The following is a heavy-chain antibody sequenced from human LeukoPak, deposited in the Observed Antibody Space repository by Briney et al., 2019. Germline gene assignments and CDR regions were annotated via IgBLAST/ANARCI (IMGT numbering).Heavy chain of an antibody. V-gene: IGHV4-4*07. J-gene: IGHJ4*02. D-gene: IGHD2-15*01. Sequence: SETLSLTCTLSSGSLSSSYWGWIRQPAGKGLEWIGRVYTSGSTNYNPSLKSRVAMSVDTSKNQFSLDLTSVTAADAAVYYCARDCSGGTCYLGVLDYWGQGIRVTVSS. CDR2: VYTSGST. CDR1: SGSLSSSY. CDR3: ARDCSGGTCYLGVLDY.